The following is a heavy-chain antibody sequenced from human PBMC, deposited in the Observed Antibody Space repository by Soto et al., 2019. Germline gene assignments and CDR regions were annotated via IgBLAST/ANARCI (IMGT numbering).Heavy chain of an antibody. CDR1: GYSFTSYW. CDR3: ARLRQQLVFDAHGMDV. D-gene: IGHD6-13*01. V-gene: IGHV5-10-1*01. J-gene: IGHJ6*02. CDR2: IDPSDSYT. Sequence: PGESLKISCKGSGYSFTSYWISWVRQMPGKGLEWMGRIDPSDSYTNYSPSFQGHVTISADKSISTAYPQWSSLKASDTAMYYCARLRQQLVFDAHGMDVWGQGTTVTVSS.